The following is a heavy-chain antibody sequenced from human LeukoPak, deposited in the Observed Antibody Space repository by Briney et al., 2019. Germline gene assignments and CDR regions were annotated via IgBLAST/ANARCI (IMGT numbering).Heavy chain of an antibody. J-gene: IGHJ4*02. CDR3: ASGACSRTSCYSLDY. Sequence: SVKVSCKASGGTLSNHAISWVRQAPGQGLEWMGGIIPIFDSAGYARKFQDRITIIADGSTNTAYMELYSLRPEDTAVYYCASGACSRTSCYSLDYWGQGTLVTVSS. V-gene: IGHV1-69*13. D-gene: IGHD2-2*01. CDR1: GGTLSNHA. CDR2: IIPIFDSA.